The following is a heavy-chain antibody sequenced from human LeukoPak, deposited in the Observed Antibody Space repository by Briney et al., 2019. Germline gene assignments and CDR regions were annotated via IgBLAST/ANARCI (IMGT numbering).Heavy chain of an antibody. CDR1: GFTFSNSG. CDR3: AKPPPHGSESYFDY. CDR2: IRYDGTNK. V-gene: IGHV3-30*02. J-gene: IGHJ4*02. Sequence: PGGSLRLSCAASGFTFSNSGMHWVRQAPGEGLKWVAFIRYDGTNKYYADSVKGRFTISRDNSKNTLYLQMNSLRTEDTAVYYCAKPPPHGSESYFDYWGQGTLVTVSS. D-gene: IGHD3-10*01.